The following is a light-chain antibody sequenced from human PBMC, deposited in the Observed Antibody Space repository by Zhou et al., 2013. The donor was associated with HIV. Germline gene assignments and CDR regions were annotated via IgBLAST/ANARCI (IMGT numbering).Light chain of an antibody. CDR2: KAS. V-gene: IGKV1-5*03. CDR1: QSISSW. J-gene: IGKJ4*01. Sequence: DIQMTQSPSTLSASVGDRVTITCRASQSISSWLAWYQQKPGKAPKLLIYKASSLESGVPSRFSGRGSGTDFTLTINSLQPEDCATYYCQQGDTLPITFGGGTKVEIK. CDR3: QQGDTLPIT.